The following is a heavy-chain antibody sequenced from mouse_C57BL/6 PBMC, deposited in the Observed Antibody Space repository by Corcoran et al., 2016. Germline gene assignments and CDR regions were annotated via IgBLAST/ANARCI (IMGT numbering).Heavy chain of an antibody. CDR3: ARYAPAMDY. CDR1: GYSFTSYY. Sequence: QVQLQQSGPELVKPGASVKISCKASGYSFTSYYIHWVKQRPGQGLEWIGWIYPGSGNTKYNEKFKGKATLTADTSSSTAYIQLSSLTSEDSAVYYCARYAPAMDYWGQGTSVTVSS. CDR2: IYPGSGNT. J-gene: IGHJ4*01. V-gene: IGHV1-66*01.